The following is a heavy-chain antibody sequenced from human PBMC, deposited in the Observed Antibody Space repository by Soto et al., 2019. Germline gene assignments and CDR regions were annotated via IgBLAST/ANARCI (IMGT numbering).Heavy chain of an antibody. J-gene: IGHJ6*02. CDR3: ATGITMVRGVIITTFGMDV. V-gene: IGHV1-18*01. Sequence: ASVKVSCKASGYTFTSYGISWVRQAPGQGLEWMGWISAYNGNTNYAQKLQGRVTMTTDTSTSTAYMELRSLRSDDTAVYYCATGITMVRGVIITTFGMDVWGQGTTVTVSS. CDR2: ISAYNGNT. CDR1: GYTFTSYG. D-gene: IGHD3-10*01.